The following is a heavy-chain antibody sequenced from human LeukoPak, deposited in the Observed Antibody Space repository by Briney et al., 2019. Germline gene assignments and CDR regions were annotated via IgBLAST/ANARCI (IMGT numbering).Heavy chain of an antibody. CDR3: ARRVVAAHSPDY. V-gene: IGHV3-23*01. CDR2: ISGSGGST. Sequence: GGSLRLSCAASGFTFSSYAMSWVRQAPGKGLEWVSAISGSGGSTYYADSVKGRFTISRGNSKNTLYLQMNSLRAEDTAVYYCARRVVAAHSPDYWGQGTLVTVSS. J-gene: IGHJ4*02. D-gene: IGHD2-15*01. CDR1: GFTFSSYA.